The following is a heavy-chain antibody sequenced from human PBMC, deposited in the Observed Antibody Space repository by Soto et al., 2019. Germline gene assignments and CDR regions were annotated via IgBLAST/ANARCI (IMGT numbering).Heavy chain of an antibody. J-gene: IGHJ3*02. CDR1: GGSISSSSYY. D-gene: IGHD3-22*01. CDR2: IYYSGST. V-gene: IGHV4-39*01. Sequence: QLQLQESGPGLVKPSETLSLTCTVSGGSISSSSYYWGWIRQPPGKGLEWIGSIYYSGSTYYNPSLKSRVTISVDTSKNQFSLKLSSVTAADTAVYYCARQYYYDSSGYYVLDAFDIWGQGTMVTVSS. CDR3: ARQYYYDSSGYYVLDAFDI.